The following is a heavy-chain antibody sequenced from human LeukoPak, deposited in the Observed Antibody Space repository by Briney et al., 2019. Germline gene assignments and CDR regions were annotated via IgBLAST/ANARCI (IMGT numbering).Heavy chain of an antibody. CDR2: IYYSGSA. J-gene: IGHJ5*02. Sequence: SETLSLTCTVSGGSISNYYWSWIRQPPGKGLEWIGYIYYSGSANHNPSLKSRVTISVDTSKIQFSLKLTSVTAADTPVYYCARYSGPSNWFDPWGQGTLVSVSS. V-gene: IGHV4-59*01. CDR3: ARYSGPSNWFDP. D-gene: IGHD1-26*01. CDR1: GGSISNYY.